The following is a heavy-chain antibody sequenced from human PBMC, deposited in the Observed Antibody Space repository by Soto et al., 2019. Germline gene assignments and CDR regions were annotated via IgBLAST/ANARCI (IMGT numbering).Heavy chain of an antibody. J-gene: IGHJ1*01. CDR3: AKGPSSSGWYPQH. Sequence: PGGSLRLSCAASGFTFDDYAMHWVRQAPGKGLEWVSGISWNSGSIGYADSVKGRFTISRDNAKNSLYLQMNSLRAEDTALYYCAKGPSSSGWYPQHWGQGTLVTVSS. CDR1: GFTFDDYA. V-gene: IGHV3-9*01. CDR2: ISWNSGSI. D-gene: IGHD6-19*01.